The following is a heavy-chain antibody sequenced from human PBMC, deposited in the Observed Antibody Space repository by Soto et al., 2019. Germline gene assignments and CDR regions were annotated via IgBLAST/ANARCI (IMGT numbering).Heavy chain of an antibody. CDR2: IRSKANDYAT. CDR3: TGGSCTGGTCYSGYFQH. V-gene: IGHV3-73*02. Sequence: EVHLVQSGGGLVQPGGSLKLSCAASGFTFSGATVHWVRQASGEGLQLVGRIRSKANDYATTYIASAQGRFTISRDDTSNTASLQMSDLKTEDTAVYYCTGGSCTGGTCYSGYFQHWGQGALVTV. J-gene: IGHJ1*01. CDR1: GFTFSGAT. D-gene: IGHD2-15*01.